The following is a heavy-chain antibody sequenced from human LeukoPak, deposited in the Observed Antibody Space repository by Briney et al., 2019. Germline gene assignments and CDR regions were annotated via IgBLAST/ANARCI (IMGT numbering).Heavy chain of an antibody. V-gene: IGHV3-33*01. CDR2: IWHDGSNK. CDR1: GFTFSSYG. CDR3: ARDSSYYYYYGMDV. Sequence: GGSLRLSCAASGFTFSSYGMNWVRQAPGKGLEWVAVIWHDGSNKYYADSVKGRFTISRDNSKNTLYLQMNSLRAEDTAVYYCARDSSYYYYYGMDVWGQGTTVTVSS. D-gene: IGHD6-6*01. J-gene: IGHJ6*02.